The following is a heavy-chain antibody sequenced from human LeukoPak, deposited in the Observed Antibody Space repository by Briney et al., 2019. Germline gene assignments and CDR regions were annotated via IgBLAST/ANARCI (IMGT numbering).Heavy chain of an antibody. CDR2: MNPNSGNT. D-gene: IGHD3-10*01. J-gene: IGHJ4*02. CDR1: GYTFTSYD. V-gene: IGHV1-8*03. Sequence: ASVKVSCKASGYTFTSYDINWVRQATGQGLEWMGWMNPNSGNTGYAQKFQGRVTITRNTSISTACMELSSLRSEDTAVYYCARGRMVRGVALGYWGQGTLVTVSS. CDR3: ARGRMVRGVALGY.